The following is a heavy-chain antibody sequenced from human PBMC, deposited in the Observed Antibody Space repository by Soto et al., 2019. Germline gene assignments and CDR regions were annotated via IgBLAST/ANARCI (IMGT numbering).Heavy chain of an antibody. CDR3: ARCPKAEAGGSGYYYYYMDV. V-gene: IGHV1-8*01. CDR1: GYTFTSYD. J-gene: IGHJ6*03. D-gene: IGHD6-13*01. Sequence: ASVKVSCKASGYTFTSYDINWVRQATGQGLEWMGWMNPNSGNTGYAQKFQGRVTMTRNTSISTAYMELSSLRSEDTAVYYCARCPKAEAGGSGYYYYYMDVWGKGTTVTVSS. CDR2: MNPNSGNT.